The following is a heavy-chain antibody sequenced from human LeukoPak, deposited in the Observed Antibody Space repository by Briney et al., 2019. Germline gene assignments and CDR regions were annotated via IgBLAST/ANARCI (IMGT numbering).Heavy chain of an antibody. CDR1: GVSISSGGYY. V-gene: IGHV4-31*03. CDR2: SYYSGST. CDR3: ARDSPLRYFDWYNYYYGMDV. J-gene: IGHJ6*02. D-gene: IGHD3-9*01. Sequence: SETLSLTCTVSGVSISSGGYYWSWIRQHPGKGLDWIGCSYYSGSTYYNPSLKSRVTISVDTSKNQFSLKLSSVTAADTAVYYCARDSPLRYFDWYNYYYGMDVWGQGTTVTVSS.